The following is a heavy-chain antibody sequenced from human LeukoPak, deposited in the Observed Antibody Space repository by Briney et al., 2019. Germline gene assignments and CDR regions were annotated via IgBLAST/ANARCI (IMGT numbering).Heavy chain of an antibody. V-gene: IGHV1-69-2*01. CDR1: GYTFTDYY. J-gene: IGHJ6*03. Sequence: ASVKISCKVSGYTFTDYYMHWVQQAPGKGLEWMGLVDPEDGETIYAEKFQGRVTITADTSTDTAYMELSSLRSEDTAVYYCARGVVPAAPYLGTTYYYYMDVWGKGTTVTVSS. CDR3: ARGVVPAAPYLGTTYYYYMDV. D-gene: IGHD2-2*01. CDR2: VDPEDGET.